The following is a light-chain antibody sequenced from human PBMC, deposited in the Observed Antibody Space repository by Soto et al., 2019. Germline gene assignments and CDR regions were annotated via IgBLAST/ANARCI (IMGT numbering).Light chain of an antibody. J-gene: IGLJ1*01. CDR3: SSYAGTYSFV. V-gene: IGLV2-11*01. Sequence: QSVLTQPRSVSGSPGQSVTISCTGTTSDVGAYNYVSWYQQHPGKVPKLMIYDVSKRPSGVPDRFSGSKSGYVASLTISGLQADDEADYYCSSYAGTYSFVFGTGTKLTVL. CDR2: DVS. CDR1: TSDVGAYNY.